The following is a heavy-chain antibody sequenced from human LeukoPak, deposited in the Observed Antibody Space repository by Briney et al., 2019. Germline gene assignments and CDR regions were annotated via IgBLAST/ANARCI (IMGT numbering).Heavy chain of an antibody. V-gene: IGHV3-33*06. CDR2: IWYDGSNK. D-gene: IGHD5-24*01. Sequence: GGSLRLSCAASGFTFSSYGMPWVRQAPGKGLEGVAVIWYDGSNKYYADSVKGRFTISRDNSKNTLYLQMNSLRAEDTAVYYCAKGRDGYAYFDYWGQGTLVTVSS. CDR1: GFTFSSYG. J-gene: IGHJ4*02. CDR3: AKGRDGYAYFDY.